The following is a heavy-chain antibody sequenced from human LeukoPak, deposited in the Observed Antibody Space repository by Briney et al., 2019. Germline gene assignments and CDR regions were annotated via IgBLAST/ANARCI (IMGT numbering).Heavy chain of an antibody. D-gene: IGHD6-25*01. CDR3: ARVGSAAATADY. Sequence: GASVKVSCKASGYTFTSYYVHWMRQAPGQGPEWMGIINPRGGSTDYAQKFQGRITMTSDTSTSTVYMELNSLRSDDTAVYFCARVGSAAATADYWGQGTLVTVSS. CDR2: INPRGGST. CDR1: GYTFTSYY. V-gene: IGHV1-46*01. J-gene: IGHJ4*02.